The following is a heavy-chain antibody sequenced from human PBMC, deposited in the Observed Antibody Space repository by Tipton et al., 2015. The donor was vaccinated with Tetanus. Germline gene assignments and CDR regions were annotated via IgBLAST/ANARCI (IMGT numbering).Heavy chain of an antibody. Sequence: VQLVQSGAVLKKPGESLKISCKVSGHNSRSYWVSWVRQKPGKGLEWMGIIYPGDSDTTYSPSFQGQVTISADRFINTAYLQWSSLKASDTATYYCARRLGPYTGDQIWHFDLWGRGTLVTVSS. CDR2: IYPGDSDT. D-gene: IGHD7-27*01. CDR3: ARRLGPYTGDQIWHFDL. CDR1: GHNSRSYW. J-gene: IGHJ2*01. V-gene: IGHV5-51*01.